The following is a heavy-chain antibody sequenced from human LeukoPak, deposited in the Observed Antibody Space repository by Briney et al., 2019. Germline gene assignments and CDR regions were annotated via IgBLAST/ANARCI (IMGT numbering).Heavy chain of an antibody. D-gene: IGHD2-21*01. V-gene: IGHV4-61*02. CDR3: VREVWSHNCFDP. CDR1: GGSISSGSYY. CDR2: INSSGST. J-gene: IGHJ5*02. Sequence: SETLSLTCTVSGGSISSGSYYWSWIRQPAGKGLEWVGRINSSGSTNYNPSLKSRVTISVDTSKNQFSLKLTSVTAADTALYYCVREVWSHNCFDPWGQGALVTVSS.